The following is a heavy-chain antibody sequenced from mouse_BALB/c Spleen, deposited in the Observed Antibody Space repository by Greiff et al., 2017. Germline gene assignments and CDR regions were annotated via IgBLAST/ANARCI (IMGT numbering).Heavy chain of an antibody. CDR2: INPSTGYT. D-gene: IGHD2-1*01. CDR1: GYTFTSYW. J-gene: IGHJ3*01. Sequence: VKLQESGAELAKPGASVKMSCKASGYTFTSYWMHWVKQRPGQGLEWIGYINPSTGYTEYNQKFKDKATLTADKSSSTAYMQLSSLTSEDSAVYYCARNYGNYVAWFAYWGQGTLVTVSA. CDR3: ARNYGNYVAWFAY. V-gene: IGHV1-7*01.